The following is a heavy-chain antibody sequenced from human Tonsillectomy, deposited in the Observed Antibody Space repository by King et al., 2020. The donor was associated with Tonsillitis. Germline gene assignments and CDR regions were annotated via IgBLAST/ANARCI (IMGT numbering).Heavy chain of an antibody. V-gene: IGHV1-3*01. J-gene: IGHJ4*02. D-gene: IGHD2-8*01. CDR1: GYTFTSYA. Sequence: VQLVQSGAEVKKPGASVKVSCKASGYTFTSYAMHWVRQAPGQRLEWMVWINAGNGNTKYSQKFQVRVTITRDTSASTAYMELSSLRSEDTAVYYCARGGIVLMVYAPDYWGQGTLVTVSS. CDR2: INAGNGNT. CDR3: ARGGIVLMVYAPDY.